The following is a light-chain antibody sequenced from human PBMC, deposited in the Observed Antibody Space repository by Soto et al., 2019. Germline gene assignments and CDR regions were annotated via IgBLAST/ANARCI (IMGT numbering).Light chain of an antibody. V-gene: IGKV1-8*01. CDR1: QGISNY. CDR3: QKYYTYPYT. CDR2: AAS. Sequence: IRMTQSPSSLSASTGDRVTITCRASQGISNYLAWYQQKPGKAPKLLIYAASTLQGGVPSRFSGSGSGTDFTLTIITLQTEDVATYYCQKYYTYPYTFGPGTKVEIK. J-gene: IGKJ2*01.